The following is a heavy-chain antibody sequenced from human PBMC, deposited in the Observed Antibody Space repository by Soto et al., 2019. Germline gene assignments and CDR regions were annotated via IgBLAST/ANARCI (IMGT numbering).Heavy chain of an antibody. D-gene: IGHD3-10*01. CDR3: ARDVAITKDTLYYGMDG. J-gene: IGHJ6*02. Sequence: SETLSLPCTVSGGSISSGDYYWSWIRKPPGKGLEWIGYIYYSGSNYYNPSLKSRVTISVDTSKNQLSLKLSPVTAADTAVYYCARDVAITKDTLYYGMDGWGQGTTVTVSS. V-gene: IGHV4-30-4*01. CDR2: IYYSGSN. CDR1: GGSISSGDYY.